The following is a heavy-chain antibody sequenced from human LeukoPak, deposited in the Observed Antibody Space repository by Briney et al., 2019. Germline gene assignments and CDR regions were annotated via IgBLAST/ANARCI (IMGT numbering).Heavy chain of an antibody. CDR3: ARGYGDSSPLYYGMDV. V-gene: IGHV3-23*01. Sequence: GGSLRLSCAASGFTFSSYAMSWVRQAPGKGLEWVSAISGSGGSTYYADSVKGRFTISRDNSKNTLYLQMNSLRAEDTAVYYCARGYGDSSPLYYGMDVWGQGTTVTVSS. CDR1: GFTFSSYA. D-gene: IGHD4-17*01. J-gene: IGHJ6*02. CDR2: ISGSGGST.